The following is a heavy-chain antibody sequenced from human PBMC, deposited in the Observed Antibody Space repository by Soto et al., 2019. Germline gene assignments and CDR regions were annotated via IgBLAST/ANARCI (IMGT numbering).Heavy chain of an antibody. CDR1: GYTFASYG. CDR3: ARDRGSGWFVY. Sequence: EAPVKVSCKASGYTFASYGISWVRQAPGQGLEWMGWISAYNGNTNYAQKFQGRVTMTTDTSTSTAYMELRSLRSDDTAVYYCARDRGSGWFVYWGQGTRVTVSS. CDR2: ISAYNGNT. D-gene: IGHD6-19*01. V-gene: IGHV1-18*01. J-gene: IGHJ4*02.